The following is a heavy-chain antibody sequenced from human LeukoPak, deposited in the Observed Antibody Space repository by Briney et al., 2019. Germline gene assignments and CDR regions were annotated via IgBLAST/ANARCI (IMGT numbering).Heavy chain of an antibody. J-gene: IGHJ6*03. D-gene: IGHD3-10*01. CDR3: ARGPSRAPDYGSFDYYYYYYMDV. V-gene: IGHV4-34*01. Sequence: GSLRLSWAASGFTFSSYEMNWIRQPPGKGLEWIGEINHSGSTNYNPSLKSRVTISVDTSKNQFSLKLSSVTAADTAVYYCARGPSRAPDYGSFDYYYYYYMDVWGKGTTVTVSS. CDR2: INHSGST. CDR1: GFTFSSYE.